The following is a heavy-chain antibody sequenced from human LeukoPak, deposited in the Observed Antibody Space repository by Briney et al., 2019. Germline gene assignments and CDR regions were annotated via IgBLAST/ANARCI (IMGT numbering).Heavy chain of an antibody. CDR3: ARVLAQLERGFPDWFDP. Sequence: PGGSLRLSCAASGFTFSTYNMNWVRQAPGKGLEWVSSISSSSSYIYYADSVKGRFTISRDNAKNSLYLQMNSLRAEDTAVYYCARVLAQLERGFPDWFDPWGQGTLVTVSS. D-gene: IGHD1-1*01. CDR1: GFTFSTYN. CDR2: ISSSSSYI. J-gene: IGHJ5*02. V-gene: IGHV3-21*01.